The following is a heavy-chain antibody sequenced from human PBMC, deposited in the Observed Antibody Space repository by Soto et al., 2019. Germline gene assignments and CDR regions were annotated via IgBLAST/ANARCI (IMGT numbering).Heavy chain of an antibody. D-gene: IGHD2-2*01. CDR1: GFTFSTYT. CDR2: VGQDGTP. CDR3: AKDMPPDGVWDFGH. J-gene: IGHJ4*02. Sequence: ESGGGLVQPGGSLRLSCAASGFTFSTYTMAWVRQAPGRGPEWVSGVGQDGTPYYADSVKGRFTVSTDNSRTSVYLELIALRGEDTAVYYCAKDMPPDGVWDFGHWGQGTLVTVSS. V-gene: IGHV3-23*01.